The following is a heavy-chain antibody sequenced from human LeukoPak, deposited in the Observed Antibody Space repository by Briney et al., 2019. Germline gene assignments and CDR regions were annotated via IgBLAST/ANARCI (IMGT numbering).Heavy chain of an antibody. CDR3: AKDVIEVVPAAIAAAGTWDY. CDR1: GFTFSSYA. D-gene: IGHD2-2*02. CDR2: ISGSGGST. V-gene: IGHV3-23*01. Sequence: GGSLRLSCAASGFTFSSYAMSWVRQAPGKGLEWVSAISGSGGSTYYADSVKGRFTISRDNSKNTLYLQMNSLRAEDTAVYYCAKDVIEVVPAAIAAAGTWDYWGQGTLVTVSS. J-gene: IGHJ4*02.